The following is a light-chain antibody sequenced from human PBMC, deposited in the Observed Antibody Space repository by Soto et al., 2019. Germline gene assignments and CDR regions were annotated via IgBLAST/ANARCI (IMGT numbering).Light chain of an antibody. CDR2: TAS. J-gene: IGKJ1*01. V-gene: IGKV1-6*01. CDR3: LHDYSYPRT. CDR1: QAIRND. Sequence: AIQITQSPSSLSSSVGDRVSITCLSSQAIRNDLGWYQQKPGKAPKLLIYTASTLQSGVPSRFSGSGSGADFTPTIRSLQAEDSATYYCLHDYSYPRTFGQGTKVDIK.